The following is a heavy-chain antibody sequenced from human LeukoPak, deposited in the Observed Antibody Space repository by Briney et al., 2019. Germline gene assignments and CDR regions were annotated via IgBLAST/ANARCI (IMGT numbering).Heavy chain of an antibody. CDR2: IVVGSGNT. J-gene: IGHJ4*02. D-gene: IGHD4-11*01. V-gene: IGHV1-58*02. CDR3: AADTLQVGS. Sequence: GASVKVSCKASGFTFSNSAIQWVRQAREQRLEWIGWIVVGSGNTNYARKLQDRVTITRDMSTSTAYMELRGLRTEDTAVYYCAADTLQVGSWGQGTLVTVSS. CDR1: GFTFSNSA.